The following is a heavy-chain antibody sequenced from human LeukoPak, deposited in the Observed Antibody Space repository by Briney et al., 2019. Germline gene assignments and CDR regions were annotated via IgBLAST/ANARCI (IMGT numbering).Heavy chain of an antibody. CDR2: MNPNSGGT. Sequence: ASVKVSCKASGYTFTDYYVHWVRQAPGQGLEWMGWMNPNSGGTNYAQRFQGRVIMTRDTSISTAYMELTRLRFDDTAVFYCATSRGGTSFDYWGQGTLVTVSS. D-gene: IGHD2-2*01. J-gene: IGHJ4*02. CDR1: GYTFTDYY. V-gene: IGHV1-2*02. CDR3: ATSRGGTSFDY.